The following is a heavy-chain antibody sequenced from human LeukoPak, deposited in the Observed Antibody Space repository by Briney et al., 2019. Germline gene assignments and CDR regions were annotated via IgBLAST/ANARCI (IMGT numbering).Heavy chain of an antibody. CDR2: IKQDGSEQ. CDR3: ARYGSGSPDY. D-gene: IGHD3-10*01. J-gene: IGHJ4*02. V-gene: IGHV3-7*01. CDR1: GFTFSSYW. Sequence: QTGGSLRLSCAASGFTFSSYWMSWVRQAPGKGLEWVANIKQDGSEQEYVDSVKGRFTISRDNGKKSLYLQMNSLRAEDTAVYYCARYGSGSPDYWGQGTLVTVSS.